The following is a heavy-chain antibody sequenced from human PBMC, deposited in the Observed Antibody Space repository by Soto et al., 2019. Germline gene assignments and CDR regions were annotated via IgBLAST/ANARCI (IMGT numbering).Heavy chain of an antibody. V-gene: IGHV3-33*03. CDR1: GFTFSSYG. CDR3: ATELNGEAFDI. D-gene: IGHD1-7*01. CDR2: IWYDGSNK. J-gene: IGHJ3*02. Sequence: GGSLRLSCAASGFTFSSYGMHWVRQAPGKGLEWVAIIWYDGSNKDYGDSVKGRFTISRDNSKNTLYLDMNSLRAEDTAVYYCATELNGEAFDIWGQGTMVTVSS.